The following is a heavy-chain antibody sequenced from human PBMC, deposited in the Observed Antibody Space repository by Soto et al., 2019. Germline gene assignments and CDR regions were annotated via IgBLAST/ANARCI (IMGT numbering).Heavy chain of an antibody. J-gene: IGHJ3*02. V-gene: IGHV4-39*01. CDR3: ARRGYRNAFDI. CDR1: GGSISSSSYY. CDR2: IYYSGTT. Sequence: SETLSLTCTVSGGSISSSSYYWGWIRQPPGKGLEWIGNIYYSGTTYYNPSLQSRVSISVDTSKNEFSLKLTSVTAADTAVYYCARRGYRNAFDIWGQGPMVTVSS. D-gene: IGHD5-12*01.